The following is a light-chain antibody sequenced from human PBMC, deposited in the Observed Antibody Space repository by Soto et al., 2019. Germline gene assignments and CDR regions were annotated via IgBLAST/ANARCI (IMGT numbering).Light chain of an antibody. J-gene: IGKJ5*01. CDR3: QNYHLALYT. CDR2: GAS. CDR1: QDIINH. Sequence: DIQMTQSPSSLSASVGDTVTITCRASQDIINHLAWYQQRPGKVPNLLIYGASTLHSGVPSRFRGSGSGTHFTLTISSLQPEDVATYYCQNYHLALYTFGQGTRLEIK. V-gene: IGKV1-27*01.